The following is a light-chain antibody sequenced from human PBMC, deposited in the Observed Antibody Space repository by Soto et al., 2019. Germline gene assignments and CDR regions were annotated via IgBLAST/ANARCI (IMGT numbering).Light chain of an antibody. Sequence: EIVLTQSPGTLSLSPGERATLSCRASQSISSTYLAWYQQKPGQAPRLLIFGASNRATDIPDRFRGSGSGTDFTLTISGLEPEDFAVYYCHQFGNSLTWTFGQGTKVEIK. CDR2: GAS. CDR1: QSISSTY. J-gene: IGKJ1*01. V-gene: IGKV3-20*01. CDR3: HQFGNSLTWT.